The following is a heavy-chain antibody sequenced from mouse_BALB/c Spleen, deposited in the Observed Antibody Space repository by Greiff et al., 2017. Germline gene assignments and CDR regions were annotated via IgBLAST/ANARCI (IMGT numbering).Heavy chain of an antibody. CDR2: ISYSGST. CDR3: ASLYDGDWYFDV. CDR1: GYSITSDYA. V-gene: IGHV3-2*02. D-gene: IGHD2-3*01. J-gene: IGHJ1*01. Sequence: VQLQESGPGLVKPSQSLSLTCTVTGYSITSDYAWNWIRQFPGNKLEWMGYISYSGSTSYNPSLKSRISITRDTSKNQFFLQLNSVTTEDTATYYCASLYDGDWYFDVWGAGTTVTVSS.